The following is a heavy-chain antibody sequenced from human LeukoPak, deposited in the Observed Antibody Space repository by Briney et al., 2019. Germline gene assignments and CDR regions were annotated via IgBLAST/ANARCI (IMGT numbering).Heavy chain of an antibody. D-gene: IGHD4-17*01. CDR1: GFTFSSYS. Sequence: GGSLRLSCAASGFTFSSYSMTWVRQAPGKGLEWVSSITGSCSYIHYADSVKGRFTISRQNSKNTLYLQMNSLTPEDTAVYYCARGRDYGDSDVFDIWGQGTMVTVSS. CDR2: ITGSCSYI. J-gene: IGHJ3*02. V-gene: IGHV3-21*04. CDR3: ARGRDYGDSDVFDI.